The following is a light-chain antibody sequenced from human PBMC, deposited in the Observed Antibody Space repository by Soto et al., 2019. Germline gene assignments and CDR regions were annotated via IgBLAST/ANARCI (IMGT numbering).Light chain of an antibody. CDR2: DVA. CDR1: QSIDRW. CDR3: QKYNSYPLT. V-gene: IGKV1-5*01. J-gene: IGKJ4*01. Sequence: DIQMTQFPSTLSASVGDRVTITCRASQSIDRWLAWYQQRPGRAPKLLIYDVANLETGVPSRFSGSGSETEFTLTISSLQPDDFAIYYCQKYNSYPLTFGGGTKVDIK.